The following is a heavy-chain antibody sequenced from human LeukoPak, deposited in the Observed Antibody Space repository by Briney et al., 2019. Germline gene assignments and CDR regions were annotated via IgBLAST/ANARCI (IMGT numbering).Heavy chain of an antibody. Sequence: SETLSLTCTVSGGSISSSSYYWSWIRQPAGKGLEWIGRIYTSGSTNYNPSLKSRVTMSVDTSKNQFSLKLSSVTAADTAVYYCARVPYSSLMDVWGKGTTVTVSS. V-gene: IGHV4-61*02. CDR1: GGSISSSSYY. CDR3: ARVPYSSLMDV. D-gene: IGHD6-13*01. CDR2: IYTSGST. J-gene: IGHJ6*03.